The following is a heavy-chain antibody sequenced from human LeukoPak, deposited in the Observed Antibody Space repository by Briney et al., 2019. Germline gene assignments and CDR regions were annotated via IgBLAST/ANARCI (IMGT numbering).Heavy chain of an antibody. CDR1: GFSFSSFN. V-gene: IGHV3-48*02. J-gene: IGHJ4*02. CDR2: ISRSSSTI. Sequence: GGSLRLSCAASGFSFSSFNLNWVRQAPGKGLGWVSYISRSSSTIYYADSVKGRFTISRDNAKNSLYLQLNSLTDEDTGVYYCAREGWSSWYFDYWGQGSLVTVSS. CDR3: AREGWSSWYFDY. D-gene: IGHD6-13*01.